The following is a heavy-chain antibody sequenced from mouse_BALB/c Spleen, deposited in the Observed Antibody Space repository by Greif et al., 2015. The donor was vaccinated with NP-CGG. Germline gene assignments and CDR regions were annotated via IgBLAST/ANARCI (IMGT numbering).Heavy chain of an antibody. J-gene: IGHJ4*01. D-gene: IGHD2-4*01. CDR1: GYTFTSYW. CDR3: ARNDYDGRGAMDY. V-gene: IGHV1-7*01. CDR2: INPSTGYT. Sequence: VQLQQSGAELAKPGASVKMSCKASGYTFTSYWMHWVKQRPGQGLEWIGYINPSTGYTEYNQKFKDKATLTADKSSSTAYMQLSSLTSEDSAVYYCARNDYDGRGAMDYWGQGTSVTVSS.